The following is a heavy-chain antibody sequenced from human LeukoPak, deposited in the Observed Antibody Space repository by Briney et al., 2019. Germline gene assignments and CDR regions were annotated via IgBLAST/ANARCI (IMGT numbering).Heavy chain of an antibody. D-gene: IGHD2-2*02. CDR1: GGSISSYY. CDR3: AREEGRYCSSTSCYIGAFDI. CDR2: IYTSGST. V-gene: IGHV4-4*07. Sequence: SETLSLTCTVSGGSISSYYWSWLRQPAGKGLEWIGRIYTSGSTNYNPSLKSRVTMSVDTSENQFSLKLSSVTAADTAVYYCAREEGRYCSSTSCYIGAFDIWGQGTMVTVSS. J-gene: IGHJ3*02.